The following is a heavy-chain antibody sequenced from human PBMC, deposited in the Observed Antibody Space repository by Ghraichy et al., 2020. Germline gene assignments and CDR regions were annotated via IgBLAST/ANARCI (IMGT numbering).Heavy chain of an antibody. Sequence: GGSLRLSCAASGFTFSISAMAWVRQAPGKGLEWVSTINTGGDSTYYADSVKGRFTISRDNSKNTLYLQMNSLRAEDTAVYYCAKDCCSSTSLFDYWGQGTLVTVSS. V-gene: IGHV3-23*01. J-gene: IGHJ4*02. D-gene: IGHD2-2*01. CDR3: AKDCCSSTSLFDY. CDR2: INTGGDST. CDR1: GFTFSISA.